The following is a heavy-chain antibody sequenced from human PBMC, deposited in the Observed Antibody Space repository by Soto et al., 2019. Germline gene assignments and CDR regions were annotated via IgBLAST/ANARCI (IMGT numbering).Heavy chain of an antibody. CDR1: GLTFDDYA. V-gene: IGHV3-9*01. D-gene: IGHD5-12*01. J-gene: IGHJ4*02. CDR3: AKDIEFGGTIVATGAY. Sequence: PGGSLRICCAASGLTFDDYAMPGVRQAPGKGLEWVSGISWNSGSIGYADSVKGRFTISRDNAKNSLYLQMNSLRAEDTALYYCAKDIEFGGTIVATGAYWGQGTLVTVSS. CDR2: ISWNSGSI.